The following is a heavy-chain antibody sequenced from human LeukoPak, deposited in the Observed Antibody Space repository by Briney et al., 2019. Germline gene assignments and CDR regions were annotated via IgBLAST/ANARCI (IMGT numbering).Heavy chain of an antibody. CDR3: ARDLGEVYYYGSGSYYGGNWFDP. J-gene: IGHJ5*02. CDR1: GGSISSYY. CDR2: IYYSGST. Sequence: PSETLSLTCTVSGGSISSYYWSSIRQPPGKGLEWIGYIYYSGSTNYNPSLKSRVTISVDTSKNQFSLKLSSVTAADTAVYYCARDLGEVYYYGSGSYYGGNWFDPWGQGTLVTVSS. V-gene: IGHV4-59*01. D-gene: IGHD3-10*01.